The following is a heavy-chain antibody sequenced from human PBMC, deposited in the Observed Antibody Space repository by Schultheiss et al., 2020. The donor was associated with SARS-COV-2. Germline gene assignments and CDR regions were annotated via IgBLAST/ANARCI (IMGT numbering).Heavy chain of an antibody. CDR1: GFTVSSDY. J-gene: IGHJ3*02. CDR3: ARVGVAFDI. D-gene: IGHD3-16*01. Sequence: GGSLRLSCAASGFTVSSDYMNWVRQAPGKGLEWVSLISGGGGTDYADSVKGRFTVSRHNSKNTLYLQMNSLRAEDTAVYYCARVGVAFDIWGQGTMVTVSS. CDR2: ISGGGGT. V-gene: IGHV3-53*04.